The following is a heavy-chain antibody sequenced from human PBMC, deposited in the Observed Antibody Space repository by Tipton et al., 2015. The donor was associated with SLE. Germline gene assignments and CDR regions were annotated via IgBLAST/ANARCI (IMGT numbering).Heavy chain of an antibody. CDR1: GYSISSGYY. Sequence: GLVKPSETLSLTCTVSGYSISSGYYWGWIRQPPGKGLEWIGSIYHSGSTYYNPSLKSRVTISVDTSKNQFSLKLSSVTAADTAVYYCARHVGLLATAEDWGQGTLVTVSS. V-gene: IGHV4-38-2*02. CDR2: IYHSGST. CDR3: ARHVGLLATAED. D-gene: IGHD2-15*01. J-gene: IGHJ4*02.